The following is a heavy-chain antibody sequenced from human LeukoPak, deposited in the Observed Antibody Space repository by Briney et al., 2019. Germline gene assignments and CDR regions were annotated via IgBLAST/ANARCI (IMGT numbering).Heavy chain of an antibody. Sequence: GRSLRLSCAASGFTFSSYAMHWVRQAPGKGLEWVAVISYDGSNKYYADSVKGRFTISRDNSKNTLYLQVNSLRAEDTAVYYCARDRFDWDAFDIWGQGTMVTVSS. J-gene: IGHJ3*02. CDR2: ISYDGSNK. D-gene: IGHD3-9*01. CDR1: GFTFSSYA. V-gene: IGHV3-30*04. CDR3: ARDRFDWDAFDI.